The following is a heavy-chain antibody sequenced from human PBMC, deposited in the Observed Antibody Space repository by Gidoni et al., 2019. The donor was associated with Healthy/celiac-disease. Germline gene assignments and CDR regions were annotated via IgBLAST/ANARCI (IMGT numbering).Heavy chain of an antibody. CDR3: ARIGGDYSGSYPDAFDI. CDR1: GVTFSRYW. D-gene: IGHD1-26*01. Sequence: EVQLVESGGGLVQPGGSLILSCAASGVTFSRYWMSWVRQAPGKGLEWVANIKQDGSEKYYVDSVKGRFTLSRDNAKNSPYMQMNSLRAEDTAVYYCARIGGDYSGSYPDAFDIWGQGTMVTVSS. J-gene: IGHJ3*02. V-gene: IGHV3-7*03. CDR2: IKQDGSEK.